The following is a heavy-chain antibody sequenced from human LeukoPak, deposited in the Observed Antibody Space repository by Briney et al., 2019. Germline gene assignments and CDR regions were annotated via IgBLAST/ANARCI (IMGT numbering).Heavy chain of an antibody. CDR3: ARDATIIVVAVYGMDV. CDR1: GYTFTSYY. D-gene: IGHD6-19*01. J-gene: IGHJ6*02. CDR2: INPSGGST. Sequence: HVASVNVSCKASGYTFTSYYMHWVRQAPGQGLEWMGIINPSGGSTSYAQKFQGRVTMTRDTSTSTVYMELSSLRSEDTAVYYCARDATIIVVAVYGMDVWGQGTTVTVSS. V-gene: IGHV1-46*01.